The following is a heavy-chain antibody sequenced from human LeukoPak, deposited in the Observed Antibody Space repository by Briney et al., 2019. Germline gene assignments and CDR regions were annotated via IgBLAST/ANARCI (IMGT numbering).Heavy chain of an antibody. J-gene: IGHJ6*03. D-gene: IGHD1-14*01. CDR3: AKSGNYYYYYMDV. Sequence: GGSLRLSCAASGFTFSSYAMSWVRQAPGKGLEWVSAISGSGGSTYYADSVKGRFTISRDNSKNTLYMQMNSLRAEDTAVYYCAKSGNYYYYYMDVWGKGTTVTVSS. V-gene: IGHV3-23*01. CDR2: ISGSGGST. CDR1: GFTFSSYA.